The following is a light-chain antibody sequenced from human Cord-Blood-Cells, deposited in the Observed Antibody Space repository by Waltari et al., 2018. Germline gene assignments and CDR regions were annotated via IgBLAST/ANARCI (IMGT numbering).Light chain of an antibody. CDR3: QQSYSTPYS. J-gene: IGKJ2*03. Sequence: DIQLTQSRSSLSASVGDRLTITCRASQSISSYLNWYQQKPGKAPKLLIYAASSLQSGVRSRFSGSGSETDFTLTISSLQPEDFATYYCQQSYSTPYSFGQGTKLEIK. CDR2: AAS. CDR1: QSISSY. V-gene: IGKV1-39*01.